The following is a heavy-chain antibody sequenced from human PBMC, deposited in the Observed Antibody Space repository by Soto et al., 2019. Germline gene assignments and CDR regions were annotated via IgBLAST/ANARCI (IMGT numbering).Heavy chain of an antibody. J-gene: IGHJ5*02. CDR2: TYTPGST. V-gene: IGHV4-4*07. CDR3: ARDRVAAYGNWFDP. CDR1: GGSLSSHF. D-gene: IGHD6-13*01. Sequence: SETLSLTFTVSGGSLSSHFWVLIRQPSRKQLDWIGRTYTPGSTDYDPSLKTRVPMSVDTSKNQFSLKLSYVTAADTAVYYCARDRVAAYGNWFDPWGKVTLGTVS.